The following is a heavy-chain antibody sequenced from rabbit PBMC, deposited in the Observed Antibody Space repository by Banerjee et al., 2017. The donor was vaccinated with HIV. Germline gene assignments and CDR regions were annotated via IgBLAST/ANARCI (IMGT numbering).Heavy chain of an antibody. CDR1: GFSFSSSYY. V-gene: IGHV1S45*01. CDR2: IYTGSSGNT. J-gene: IGHJ4*01. D-gene: IGHD4-1*01. Sequence: QQQLEESGGGLVKPEGSLTLSCTASGFSFSSSYYMGWVRQAPGKGLEWIACIYTGSSGNTVYASWAKGRFTISKTSSTTVTLQMTSLTAADTATYFCARDLAGVIGWNFNLWGPGTLVTVS. CDR3: ARDLAGVIGWNFNL.